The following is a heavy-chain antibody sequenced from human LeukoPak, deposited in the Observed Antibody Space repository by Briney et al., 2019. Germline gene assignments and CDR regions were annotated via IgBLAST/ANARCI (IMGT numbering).Heavy chain of an antibody. CDR1: GYRFTSYW. V-gene: IGHV5-51*01. D-gene: IGHD2-15*01. J-gene: IGHJ3*02. CDR3: ARRGYCSGGSCNGAFDI. Sequence: GQSLQISCKGSGYRFTSYWIGWVRQLPGKGLEWMGVIYLGDSESRYSPSFEGQVTISADKSISTAHLQWSSLNPSDTAMYYCARRGYCSGGSCNGAFDIWGQGTMVTVSS. CDR2: IYLGDSES.